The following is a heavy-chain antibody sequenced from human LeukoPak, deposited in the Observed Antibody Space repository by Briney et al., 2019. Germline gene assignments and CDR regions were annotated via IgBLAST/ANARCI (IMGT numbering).Heavy chain of an antibody. J-gene: IGHJ4*02. CDR3: ARGFRGGIAAALAY. V-gene: IGHV4-30-2*01. CDR2: IYHSGST. Sequence: PSETLSLTCTVSGGSISSGGYYWSWIRQPPGKGLEWIGYIYHSGSTYYNPSLKSRVTISVDRSKNQFSLKLSSVTAADTAVYYCARGFRGGIAAALAYWGQGTLVTVSS. D-gene: IGHD6-13*01. CDR1: GGSISSGGYY.